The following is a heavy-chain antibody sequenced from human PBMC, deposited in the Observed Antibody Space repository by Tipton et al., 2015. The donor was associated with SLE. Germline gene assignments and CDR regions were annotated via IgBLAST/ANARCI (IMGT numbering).Heavy chain of an antibody. Sequence: TLSLTCTVSGGSITSYYWTWVRQPPGKGLEWIGYIYYNGISNYSPSLKSRVTMSVDTSENQFSLKLSSVTAADTATYFCARSLYDSLRPLDYFDFWGQGTLVTVSS. CDR3: ARSLYDSLRPLDYFDF. J-gene: IGHJ4*02. CDR1: GGSITSYY. CDR2: IYYNGIS. V-gene: IGHV4-59*08. D-gene: IGHD3-16*01.